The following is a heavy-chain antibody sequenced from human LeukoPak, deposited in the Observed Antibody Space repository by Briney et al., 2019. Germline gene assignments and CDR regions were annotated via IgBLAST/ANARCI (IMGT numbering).Heavy chain of an antibody. CDR1: GFTFSSYA. CDR3: VCGGRRVDDAFDI. V-gene: IGHV3-64D*06. Sequence: GGSLRLSCSASGFTFSSYAMHWVRQAPGKGLEYVSAISSNGRSTYYGDSVKGRITISRDNSKNTLYLQVSSLRAEDTAVYYCVCGGRRVDDAFDIWGQGTMVTVSS. J-gene: IGHJ3*02. D-gene: IGHD4-23*01. CDR2: ISSNGRST.